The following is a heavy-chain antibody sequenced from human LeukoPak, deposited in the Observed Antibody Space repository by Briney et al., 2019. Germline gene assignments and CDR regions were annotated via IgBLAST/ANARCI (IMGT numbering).Heavy chain of an antibody. D-gene: IGHD2-2*02. CDR1: GFTFSSYG. CDR2: ISYDGSNK. Sequence: PGGSLRLSCAASGFTFSSYGMHWVRQAPGKGLEWVAVISYDGSNKYYADSVKGRFTISRDNSKNTLYLQMNSLRAEDTAVYYCAKVGDIVVVPAAIDYWGQGTLVTVSS. J-gene: IGHJ4*02. V-gene: IGHV3-30*18. CDR3: AKVGDIVVVPAAIDY.